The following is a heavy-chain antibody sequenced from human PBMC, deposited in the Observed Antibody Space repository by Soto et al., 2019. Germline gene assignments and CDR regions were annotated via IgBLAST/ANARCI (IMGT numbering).Heavy chain of an antibody. D-gene: IGHD7-27*01. Sequence: EVQLVESGGGLVQPGGSLRLSCEASGFTFGTYWMTWVRQPPGKGLECVADIKPDGSERYYVDSVKGRFTISRDNAKKPLYLHMNNPRTEGTAVYYCATDLNWEHYWGQGTLVTVSS. V-gene: IGHV3-7*04. CDR2: IKPDGSER. J-gene: IGHJ4*02. CDR3: ATDLNWEHY. CDR1: GFTFGTYW.